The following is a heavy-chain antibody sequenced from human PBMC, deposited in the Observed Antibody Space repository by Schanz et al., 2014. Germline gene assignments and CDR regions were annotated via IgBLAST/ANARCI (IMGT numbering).Heavy chain of an antibody. D-gene: IGHD3-3*01. CDR3: ARSAGRDFWSGYYTRFDY. CDR1: GFNFNNYD. J-gene: IGHJ4*02. CDR2: ISAYNGNT. Sequence: QVQLVQSGAEVKKPGASVKVSCTASGFNFNNYDINWVRQATGQGLEWMGWISAYNGNTKYPQNLQGRVAMTTDTSTSTVYMELRSLRSDDTAVYYCARSAGRDFWSGYYTRFDYWGQGTLVNVSS. V-gene: IGHV1-18*04.